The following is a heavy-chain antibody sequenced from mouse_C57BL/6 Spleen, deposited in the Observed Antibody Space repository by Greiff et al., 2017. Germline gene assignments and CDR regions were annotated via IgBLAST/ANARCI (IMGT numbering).Heavy chain of an antibody. CDR1: GYTFTSYG. D-gene: IGHD2-4*01. CDR3: ARSGDYDGAYFDY. Sequence: QVQLQQSGAELARPGASVKLSCKASGYTFTSYGISWVKQRTGQGLEWIGEIYPRSGNTYYNEKFKGKATLTADNASSTAYMELRSLTSEDSAVYFCARSGDYDGAYFDYWGQGTTLTVSS. V-gene: IGHV1-81*01. J-gene: IGHJ2*01. CDR2: IYPRSGNT.